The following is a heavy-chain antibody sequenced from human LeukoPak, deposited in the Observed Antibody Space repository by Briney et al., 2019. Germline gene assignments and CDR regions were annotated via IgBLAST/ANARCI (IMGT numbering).Heavy chain of an antibody. Sequence: SPSETLSLTCAVYGGSFSGYYWSWIRQPPGKGLEWIGEINHSGSTNYNPSLKSRVTISVDRSKNQFSLKLSSVTAADTAVYYCARAGYDSSGYYSEWGQGTLVTVSS. CDR2: INHSGST. CDR3: ARAGYDSSGYYSE. CDR1: GGSFSGYY. D-gene: IGHD3-22*01. J-gene: IGHJ4*02. V-gene: IGHV4-34*01.